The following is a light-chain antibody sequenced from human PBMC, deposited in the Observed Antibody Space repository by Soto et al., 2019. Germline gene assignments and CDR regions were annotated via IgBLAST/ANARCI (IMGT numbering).Light chain of an antibody. CDR3: QLYGTSPL. CDR1: QSVSTN. Sequence: EIVMTQSPTTLSVSPGERATLSCRASQSVSTNLAWYQQKPGQVPSLLIYATSTRSTDVPDRFSGSGSGTDFTLTISGLEPEDFAMYYCQLYGTSPLFGPGTKVDIK. V-gene: IGKV3-20*01. J-gene: IGKJ3*01. CDR2: ATS.